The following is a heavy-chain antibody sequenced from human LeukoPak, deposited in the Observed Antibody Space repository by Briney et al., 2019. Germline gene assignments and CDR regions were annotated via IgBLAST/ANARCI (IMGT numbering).Heavy chain of an antibody. J-gene: IGHJ4*02. D-gene: IGHD3-10*01. CDR3: ARTFGSGIYSIEH. V-gene: IGHV4-61*02. CDR2: IYTGLST. Sequence: TPSETLSLTCTVSGGSISSGSYYWSWIRQPAGKGLEWIGRIYTGLSTSYNPSLKSRVTISVDTSKNQFSLDLSSVTAADTAVYYCARTFGSGIYSIEHWGQGIPVTVSS. CDR1: GGSISSGSYY.